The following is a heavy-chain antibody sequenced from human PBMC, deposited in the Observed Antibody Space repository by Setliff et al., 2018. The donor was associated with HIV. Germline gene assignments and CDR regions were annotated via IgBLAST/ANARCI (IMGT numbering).Heavy chain of an antibody. CDR1: GFTFNHYG. V-gene: IGHV1-18*01. Sequence: ASVKVSCKTSGFTFNHYGITWVRQAPGQGPEWMGWISAYNGDTKYSQTFQGRVTMTTDTSTATAFMELRSLRSDDTAVYYCARDPSNTSGWLPYYDYWGQGTLVTVSS. CDR3: ARDPSNTSGWLPYYDY. J-gene: IGHJ4*02. CDR2: ISAYNGDT. D-gene: IGHD6-19*01.